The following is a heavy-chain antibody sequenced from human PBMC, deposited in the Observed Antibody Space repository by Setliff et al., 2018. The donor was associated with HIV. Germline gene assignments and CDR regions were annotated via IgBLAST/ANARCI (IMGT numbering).Heavy chain of an antibody. Sequence: PSETLSLTCTVSGGSISSHYWSWIRQPPGKGLEWIGSIYYSGSTNYNPSLKSRVTISVDTSKNQFSLKLSSVTAADTAVYYCASWHGGQEAFEIWGQGTKVTVSS. CDR2: IYYSGST. CDR3: ASWHGGQEAFEI. CDR1: GGSISSHY. J-gene: IGHJ3*02. V-gene: IGHV4-59*11. D-gene: IGHD3-16*01.